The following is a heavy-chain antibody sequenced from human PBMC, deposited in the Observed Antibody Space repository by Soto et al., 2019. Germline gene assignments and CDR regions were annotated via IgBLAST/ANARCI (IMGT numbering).Heavy chain of an antibody. CDR3: VRRHVSATSIDWFDP. J-gene: IGHJ5*02. CDR2: INAANGDT. CDR1: GYTFTSYG. V-gene: IGHV1-3*01. D-gene: IGHD6-13*01. Sequence: ASVKVSCKASGYTFTSYGIHWVRQAPGQRREWMGWINAANGDTKYSPKCQGRVTITRDTCASTAYMELSSLRSEDTAVYYCVRRHVSATSIDWFDPWGQGTRVTVS.